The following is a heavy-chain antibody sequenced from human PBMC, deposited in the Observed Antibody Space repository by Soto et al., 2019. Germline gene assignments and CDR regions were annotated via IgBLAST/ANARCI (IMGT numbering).Heavy chain of an antibody. J-gene: IGHJ5*02. V-gene: IGHV3-7*03. Sequence: QPGGSLRLSCAASGFTFSSYWMSWVRQAPGKGLEWVANVKQDGSEKYYVDSVKGRFTISRDNAKNSLYLQMNSLRAEDTAVYYCARIYSRARFDPWGQGTLVTVSS. CDR1: GFTFSSYW. D-gene: IGHD4-4*01. CDR2: VKQDGSEK. CDR3: ARIYSRARFDP.